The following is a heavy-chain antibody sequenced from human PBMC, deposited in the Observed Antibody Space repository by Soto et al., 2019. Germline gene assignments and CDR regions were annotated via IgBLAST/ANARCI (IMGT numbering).Heavy chain of an antibody. CDR3: ARVVAVAGAFFDY. CDR1: GGSFSGYY. J-gene: IGHJ4*02. V-gene: IGHV4-34*01. Sequence: SETLSLTCAVYGGSFSGYYWSWIRQPPGKGLEWIGEINHSGSTNYNPSLKSRVTISVDTSKNQFSLKLSSVTAADTAVYYCARVVAVAGAFFDYWGQGTLVTVS. D-gene: IGHD6-19*01. CDR2: INHSGST.